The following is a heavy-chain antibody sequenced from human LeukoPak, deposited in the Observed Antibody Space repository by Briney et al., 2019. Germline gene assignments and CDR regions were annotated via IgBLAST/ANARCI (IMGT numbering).Heavy chain of an antibody. D-gene: IGHD3-9*01. Sequence: GRSLRLSCAASGFTCNNYAMHWVRQAPGKGLEWVAVISYDGSNKYYADSVKGRFTISRDNSRNTLYLQMNSLRAEDTAVYYCAREGYDYDILTGYYGRRFDYWGQGTLVTVSS. V-gene: IGHV3-30-3*01. CDR3: AREGYDYDILTGYYGRRFDY. CDR1: GFTCNNYA. CDR2: ISYDGSNK. J-gene: IGHJ4*02.